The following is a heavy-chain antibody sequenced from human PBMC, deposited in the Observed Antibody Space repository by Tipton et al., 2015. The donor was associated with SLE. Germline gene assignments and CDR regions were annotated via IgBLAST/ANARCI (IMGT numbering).Heavy chain of an antibody. J-gene: IGHJ5*02. V-gene: IGHV3-30*18. CDR2: ISYDGSNK. D-gene: IGHD2-2*01. CDR3: AKRSSYHWFDP. CDR1: GFTFSSYG. Sequence: RSLRLSCAASGFTFSSYGMHWVRQAPGKGLEWVAVISYDGSNKYYADSVKGRFTISRDNSKNTLSLQMNSLRAEDTAVYYCAKRSSYHWFDPWGQGTLVTVSS.